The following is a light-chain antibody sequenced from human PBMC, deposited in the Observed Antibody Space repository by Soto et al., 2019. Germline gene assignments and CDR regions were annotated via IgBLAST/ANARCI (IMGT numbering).Light chain of an antibody. J-gene: IGLJ1*01. CDR2: DDN. CDR3: AAWDDSLLYV. Sequence: QSVLTQPPSASGTPGQRVTISCSGSRSNIGTNNVNWYQLLPGRAPKLLIYDDNQRPSGVPDRFSASKSGTSASLAISGLQSEDEADYACAAWDDSLLYVFGSGTKLTVL. V-gene: IGLV1-44*01. CDR1: RSNIGTNN.